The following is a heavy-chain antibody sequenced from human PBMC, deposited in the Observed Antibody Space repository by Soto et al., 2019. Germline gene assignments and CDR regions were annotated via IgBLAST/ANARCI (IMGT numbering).Heavy chain of an antibody. CDR2: IYYSGST. D-gene: IGHD2-2*01. CDR1: GGCVSSGSYY. V-gene: IGHV4-61*01. CDR3: ARLGYCSSTSCSDYYYGMYV. Sequence: SETLSLTCTVSGGCVSSGSYYWSWIRQPPGKGLEWIGYIYYSGSTNYNPSLKSRVTISVDTSKNQFSLKLSSVTAADTAVYYCARLGYCSSTSCSDYYYGMYVWGQGTTVPVSS. J-gene: IGHJ6*02.